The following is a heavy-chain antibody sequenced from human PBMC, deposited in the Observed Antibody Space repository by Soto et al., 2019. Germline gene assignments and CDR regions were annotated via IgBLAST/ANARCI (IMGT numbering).Heavy chain of an antibody. CDR3: ARVDHRGYFAILTDY. J-gene: IGHJ4*02. CDR1: GDSLSSGGHY. Sequence: SETLSLTCTVSGDSLSSGGHYWSWIRQHPGKGLEWIGHIYDSVNTYYSPSLRSRVTISADMSKNQFSLNPRSVTAADTAVYYCARVDHRGYFAILTDYWGQGTLVTVSS. D-gene: IGHD3-9*01. CDR2: IYDSVNT. V-gene: IGHV4-31*03.